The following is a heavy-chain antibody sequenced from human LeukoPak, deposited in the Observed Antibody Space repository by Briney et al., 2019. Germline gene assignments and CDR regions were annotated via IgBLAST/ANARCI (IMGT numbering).Heavy chain of an antibody. CDR1: GFTFSTYA. CDR2: LNQAGGDK. V-gene: IGHV3-7*01. Sequence: GGSLRLSCAASGFTFSTYAMTWVRQAPGKGLEWVANLNQAGGDKQYVASVKGRLTISRDNAENSLYLQMNSLRAEDSAVYYCARDLDYRPANHYYDAYDVWGQGTRVTVSS. D-gene: IGHD3-10*01. CDR3: ARDLDYRPANHYYDAYDV. J-gene: IGHJ3*01.